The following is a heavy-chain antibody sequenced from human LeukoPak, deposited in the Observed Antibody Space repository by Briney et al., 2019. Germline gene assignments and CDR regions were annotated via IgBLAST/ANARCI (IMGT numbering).Heavy chain of an antibody. Sequence: GRSLRLSCAASGFTFSSYSMHWVRQAPGKGLEWVAVISYGGSNKYYADSVKGRFTISRDNSKNTLYLQMNSLRAEDTAVYYCAKDPPPAYYDILTGYQGWGQGTLVTVSS. D-gene: IGHD3-9*01. V-gene: IGHV3-30-3*01. CDR1: GFTFSSYS. CDR3: AKDPPPAYYDILTGYQG. J-gene: IGHJ4*02. CDR2: ISYGGSNK.